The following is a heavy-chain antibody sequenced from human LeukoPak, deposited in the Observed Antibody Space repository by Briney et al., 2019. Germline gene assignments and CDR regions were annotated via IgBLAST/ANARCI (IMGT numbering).Heavy chain of an antibody. J-gene: IGHJ4*02. V-gene: IGHV4-4*07. CDR2: IYTSGST. CDR1: GGSISSYY. CDR3: ARGGGNSWRSKNFDY. D-gene: IGHD2-2*01. Sequence: SETLSLTCTVSGGSISSYYWSWIRQPAGKGLEWIGRIYTSGSTNYNPSLKSRVTMSVDTSKNQFSLKLSSVTAADTAVYYCARGGGNSWRSKNFDYGAQEPLVPFP.